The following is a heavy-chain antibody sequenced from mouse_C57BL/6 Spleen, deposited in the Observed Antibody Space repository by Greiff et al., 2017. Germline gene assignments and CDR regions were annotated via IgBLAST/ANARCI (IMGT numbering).Heavy chain of an antibody. CDR3: VRLTYYDYDDYYAMDY. D-gene: IGHD2-4*01. CDR1: GFSFNTYA. CDR2: IRSKSNNYST. V-gene: IGHV10-1*01. J-gene: IGHJ4*01. Sequence: GGGLVQPKGSLKLSCAASGFSFNTYAMNWVRQAPGKGLEWVARIRSKSNNYSTYYADSVKDRFTISRDDSESMLYLQMNNLKTEDTAMYYCVRLTYYDYDDYYAMDYWGQGTSVTVSS.